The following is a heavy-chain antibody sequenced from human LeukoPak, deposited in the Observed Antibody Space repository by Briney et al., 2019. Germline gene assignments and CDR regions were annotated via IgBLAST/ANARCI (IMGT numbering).Heavy chain of an antibody. CDR1: GGSISSSSYY. V-gene: IGHV4-39*07. D-gene: IGHD3-16*01. CDR3: ARVSKGDYVWGSSVY. Sequence: PSETLSLTCTVSGGSISSSSYYWGWIRQPPGKGLGWIGSIYYSGSTYYNPSLKSRVTISVDTSKNQFSLKLSSVTAADTAVYYCARVSKGDYVWGSSVYWGQGTLVIVSS. CDR2: IYYSGST. J-gene: IGHJ4*02.